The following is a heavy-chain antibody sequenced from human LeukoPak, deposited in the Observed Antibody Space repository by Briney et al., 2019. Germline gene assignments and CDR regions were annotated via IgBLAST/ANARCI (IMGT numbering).Heavy chain of an antibody. CDR3: PRDSKAIFGVVISYWYFEI. J-gene: IGHJ2*01. Sequence: SETLSLTCTVSGGSISSGDYYWSWIRQPPGKGLEWIGYTYYSGSTYYNPSLKRRVTISVDTSNKQFSLKLSSVTAAVTAVYYRPRDSKAIFGVVISYWYFEIWGRNTLVTASS. D-gene: IGHD3-3*01. CDR2: TYYSGST. CDR1: GGSISSGDYY. V-gene: IGHV4-30-4*08.